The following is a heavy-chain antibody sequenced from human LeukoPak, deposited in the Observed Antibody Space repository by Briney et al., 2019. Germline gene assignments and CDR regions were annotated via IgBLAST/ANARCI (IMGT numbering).Heavy chain of an antibody. J-gene: IGHJ4*02. CDR2: ISKSGSPI. CDR1: GFTFSDYY. CDR3: ARDEVDDSSASVDY. V-gene: IGHV3-11*04. Sequence: GGSLRLSCAASGFTFSDYYMSWIRQAPGKGLEWVSYISKSGSPIYYADSVKGRFTISRDNAKNSLYLQMNSLRAEDTAVYYCARDEVDDSSASVDYWGQGTLVTVSS. D-gene: IGHD3-22*01.